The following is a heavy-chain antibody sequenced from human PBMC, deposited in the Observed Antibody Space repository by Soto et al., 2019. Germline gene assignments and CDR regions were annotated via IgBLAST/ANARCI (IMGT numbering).Heavy chain of an antibody. V-gene: IGHV1-18*01. CDR2: ISAYNGNT. J-gene: IGHJ3*02. D-gene: IGHD5-18*01. CDR3: ARFFMDTAMVTGGAFDI. CDR1: GYTFTSYG. Sequence: QVQLVQSGAEVKKPGASVKVSCKASGYTFTSYGISWVRQAPGQGLEWMGWISAYNGNTNYEQKLQGTGTMTTDTTTSTAHMELRRLRSDDTTVYDCARFFMDTAMVTGGAFDIWGQETMVTVSS.